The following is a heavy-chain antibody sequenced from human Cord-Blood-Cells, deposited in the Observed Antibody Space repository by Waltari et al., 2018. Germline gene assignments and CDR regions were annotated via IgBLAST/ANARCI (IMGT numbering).Heavy chain of an antibody. J-gene: IGHJ4*02. CDR2: SYYSGSN. D-gene: IGHD6-19*01. Sequence: QLQLQESGPGLVKPSETLSLTCTVSGGSISSSSYYWGWIRQPPGKGLVWIGSSYYSGSNYYHPSLKSRVTISVDTSKNQFSLRLSSVTAADTAVYYCASIAVAGLLFDYWGQGTLVTVSS. CDR1: GGSISSSSYY. V-gene: IGHV4-39*01. CDR3: ASIAVAGLLFDY.